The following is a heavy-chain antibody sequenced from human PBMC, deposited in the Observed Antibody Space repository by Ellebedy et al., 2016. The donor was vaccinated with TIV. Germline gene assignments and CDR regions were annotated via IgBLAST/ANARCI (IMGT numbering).Heavy chain of an antibody. CDR2: INHSGNT. Sequence: SETLSLXXAVYVDSFSGFYWSWIRKPPGKGLEWIGEINHSGNTNYNVSLKSRLTISVDTSKNQFSLKLSSVTAADTAVYYCAKSLHYSSSSFFDYWGQGTLVTVSS. J-gene: IGHJ4*02. CDR3: AKSLHYSSSSFFDY. D-gene: IGHD6-6*01. CDR1: VDSFSGFY. V-gene: IGHV4-34*01.